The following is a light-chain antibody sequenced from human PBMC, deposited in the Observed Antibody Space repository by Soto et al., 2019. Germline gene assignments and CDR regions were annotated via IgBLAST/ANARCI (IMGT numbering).Light chain of an antibody. CDR2: AVN. V-gene: IGLV2-11*01. J-gene: IGLJ1*01. Sequence: QSALTQPRSVSGSPGQSVTISCTGTSSDVGGYNYVSWYQQHPGKAPKLMIYAVNARPSGVPDRFSGSKSGNTASLTISGLQAEDEADYYCCSYAGSYTYVFGTRTKVTVL. CDR3: CSYAGSYTYV. CDR1: SSDVGGYNY.